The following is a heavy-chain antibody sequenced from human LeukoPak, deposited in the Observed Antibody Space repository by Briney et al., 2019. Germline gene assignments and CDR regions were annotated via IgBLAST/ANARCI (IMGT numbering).Heavy chain of an antibody. CDR3: ATPRRLYSSGWQTFDY. V-gene: IGHV1-46*01. J-gene: IGHJ4*02. CDR2: INPSGGST. CDR1: GYTFTRYY. Sequence: ASVKVSCKASGYTFTRYYMHWVRQAPGQGLEWMGIINPSGGSTSYAQKFQGRVTMTWDMSTSTVYMELNSLRSEDTAVYYCATPRRLYSSGWQTFDYWGQGTLVTVSS. D-gene: IGHD6-19*01.